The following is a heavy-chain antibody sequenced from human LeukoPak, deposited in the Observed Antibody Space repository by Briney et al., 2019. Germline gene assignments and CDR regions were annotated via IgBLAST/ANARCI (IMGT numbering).Heavy chain of an antibody. Sequence: PGGSLRLSCAASGFTFSSYAMTWVRQAPGKGLEWVSSISGSGGNRYYADSVKGRFTISRDNSKNTLYLQMSGRRVEDAAAYYCAKMKGITMVRGAFDYWGQGTLVTVSS. CDR1: GFTFSSYA. CDR3: AKMKGITMVRGAFDY. J-gene: IGHJ4*02. D-gene: IGHD3-10*01. V-gene: IGHV3-23*01. CDR2: ISGSGGNR.